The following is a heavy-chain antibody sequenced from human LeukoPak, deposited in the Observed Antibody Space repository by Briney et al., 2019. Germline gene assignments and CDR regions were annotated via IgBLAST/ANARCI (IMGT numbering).Heavy chain of an antibody. D-gene: IGHD3-10*01. J-gene: IGHJ6*02. V-gene: IGHV4-30-4*08. CDR1: GGSISSSSYY. Sequence: PSETLSLTCTVSGGSISSSSYYWGWIRQPPGKGLEWIGYIYYSGSTYYNPSLKSRVTISVDTSKNQFSLKLSSVTAADTAVYYCASAPYGSGYYYYGMDVWGQGTTVTVSS. CDR2: IYYSGST. CDR3: ASAPYGSGYYYYGMDV.